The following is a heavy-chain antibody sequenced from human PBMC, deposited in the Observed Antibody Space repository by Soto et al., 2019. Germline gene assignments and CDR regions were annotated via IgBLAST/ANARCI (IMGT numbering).Heavy chain of an antibody. D-gene: IGHD7-27*01. V-gene: IGHV1-69*05. Sequence: SVKVSCKASGGTFSSYAISWVRQAPGQGLEWMGGIIPIFGTANYAQKLQGRVTMTTDTSTSTAYMELRSLRSDDTAVYYCATSPKPLLGYYWGQGTMVTVSS. CDR1: GGTFSSYA. CDR3: ATSPKPLLGYY. J-gene: IGHJ4*02. CDR2: IIPIFGTA.